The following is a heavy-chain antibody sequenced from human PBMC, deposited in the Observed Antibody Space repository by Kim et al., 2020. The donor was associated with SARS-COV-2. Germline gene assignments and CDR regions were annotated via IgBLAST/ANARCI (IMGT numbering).Heavy chain of an antibody. V-gene: IGHV3-33*01. J-gene: IGHJ5*02. CDR2: IWYDGSNK. Sequence: GGSLRLSCAASGFTFSSYGMHWVRQAPGKGLEWVAVIWYDGSNKYYADSVKGRFTISRDNSKNTLYLQMNSLRAEDTAVYYCAGGAVVPAAIKVGNWFDPWGQGTLVTVSS. D-gene: IGHD2-2*01. CDR3: AGGAVVPAAIKVGNWFDP. CDR1: GFTFSSYG.